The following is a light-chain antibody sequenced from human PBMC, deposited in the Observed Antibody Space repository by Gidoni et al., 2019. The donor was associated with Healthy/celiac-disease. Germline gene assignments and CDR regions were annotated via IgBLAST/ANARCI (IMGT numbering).Light chain of an antibody. Sequence: DIQMTQSPSSLSASVGDRVTITCRASQSISSYLNWYQQKPGKAPKLLIYAASSLQSGVPSRFSGSGSGTDFPLTILSLQPEDFSTYYCQQSYSTPLTFGGGTKVEIK. V-gene: IGKV1-39*01. CDR1: QSISSY. CDR2: AAS. J-gene: IGKJ4*01. CDR3: QQSYSTPLT.